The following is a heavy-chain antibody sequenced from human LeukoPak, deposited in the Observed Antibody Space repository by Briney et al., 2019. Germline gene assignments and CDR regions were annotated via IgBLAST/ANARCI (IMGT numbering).Heavy chain of an antibody. J-gene: IGHJ4*02. CDR3: AREPLAVTTEYYFDY. D-gene: IGHD4-11*01. CDR2: INPSGGST. CDR1: RYTFTNYY. V-gene: IGHV1-46*03. Sequence: ASVKVSCKASRYTFTNYYMHWVRQAPGQGLEWMGIINPSGGSTSYAQKFQGRVTMTRDTSTSTVYMELSSLRSEDTAVYYCAREPLAVTTEYYFDYWGQGTLVTVSS.